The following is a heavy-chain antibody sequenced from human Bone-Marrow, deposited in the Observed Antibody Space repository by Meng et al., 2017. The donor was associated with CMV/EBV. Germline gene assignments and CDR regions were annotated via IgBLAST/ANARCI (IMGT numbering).Heavy chain of an antibody. V-gene: IGHV3-20*04. CDR3: ARKSSGYSSDH. CDR1: GFTFDDYG. J-gene: IGHJ4*02. D-gene: IGHD5-18*01. Sequence: GESLKISCAASGFTFDDYGMSWVRQAPGKGLEWVSGINWNGGSTGYADSVKGRFTISRDNAKNSLYLQMNSLRAEDTAVYYCARKSSGYSSDHWGQGTLVTVSS. CDR2: INWNGGST.